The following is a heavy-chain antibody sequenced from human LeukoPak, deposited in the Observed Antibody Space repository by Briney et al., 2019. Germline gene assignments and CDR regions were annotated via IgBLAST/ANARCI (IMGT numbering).Heavy chain of an antibody. CDR1: GFSLTNRRMG. J-gene: IGHJ6*03. D-gene: IGHD3-22*01. CDR2: IFPNDVK. Sequence: SGPVLVKPTETLTLTCTVSGFSLTNRRMGVTWIRQPPGKALEWLAHIFPNDVKSYRTSLKSRLTISKDTSKSQVVLTMTDMDPVDTATYCCARISYYNDPSGGILNYYFYYMDVWGKGTTVTVSS. CDR3: ARISYYNDPSGGILNYYFYYMDV. V-gene: IGHV2-26*01.